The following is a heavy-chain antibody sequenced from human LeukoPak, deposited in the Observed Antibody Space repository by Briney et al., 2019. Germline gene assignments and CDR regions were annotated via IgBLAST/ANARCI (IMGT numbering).Heavy chain of an antibody. D-gene: IGHD5-24*01. J-gene: IGHJ6*04. CDR1: GFTLGTYW. Sequence: PGGSLRLSCAASGFTLGTYWMNWVRQSPGKGLEWVADIKQDGSAKYYVDSVKGRFTISRDNAKNSLYLEMDSLRGEDTAVYYCATDPPFKKVNPADRENYTFYYGMDVGAKGP. V-gene: IGHV3-7*01. CDR2: IKQDGSAK. CDR3: ATDPPFKKVNPADRENYTFYYGMDV.